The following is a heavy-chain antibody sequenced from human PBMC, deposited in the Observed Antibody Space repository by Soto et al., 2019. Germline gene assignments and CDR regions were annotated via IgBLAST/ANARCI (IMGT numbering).Heavy chain of an antibody. D-gene: IGHD2-2*02. CDR1: GGSFSGYY. J-gene: IGHJ1*01. V-gene: IGHV4-34*01. CDR2: INHYGST. Sequence: WETLSLTCAVYGGSFSGYYWSWIRQPPGKGLEGIGEINHYGSTNYNPSLKSRVTISVDTSKHQFSLKLNDVTAAGTAVCYGARRVYCSSTNCYTDYFQHLGHCTLVTVSS. CDR3: ARRVYCSSTNCYTDYFQH.